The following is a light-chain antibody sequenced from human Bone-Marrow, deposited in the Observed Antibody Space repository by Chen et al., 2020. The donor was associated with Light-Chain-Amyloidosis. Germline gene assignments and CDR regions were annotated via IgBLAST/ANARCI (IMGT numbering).Light chain of an antibody. CDR1: QLGDRY. J-gene: IGLJ1*01. Sequence: SYELTQPPSVSVSPGQTASITCSGDQLGDRYACWYQQKPGQSPVLVIFQDTKRPSGLPERFSGSNSGNTATLTISGTQAMDEADYYCLAWDSRTASYGFGTGTKVTVL. CDR2: QDT. V-gene: IGLV3-1*01. CDR3: LAWDSRTASYG.